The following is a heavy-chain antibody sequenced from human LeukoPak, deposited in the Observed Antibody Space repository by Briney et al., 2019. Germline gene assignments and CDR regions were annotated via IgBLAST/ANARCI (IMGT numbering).Heavy chain of an antibody. J-gene: IGHJ6*03. CDR3: AKGIAAEEVMDV. V-gene: IGHV3-23*01. CDR1: GFTFSSYA. CDR2: ISGSGGST. D-gene: IGHD6-13*01. Sequence: PGGSLRPSCAASGFTFSSYAMSWVRQAPGKGLEWVSAISGSGGSTYYADSVKGRFTISRDNSKNTLYLQMNSLRAEDTAVYYCAKGIAAEEVMDVWGKGTTVTVSS.